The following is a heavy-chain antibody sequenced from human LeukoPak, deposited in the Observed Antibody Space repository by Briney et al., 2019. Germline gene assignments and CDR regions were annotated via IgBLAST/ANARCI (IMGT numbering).Heavy chain of an antibody. Sequence: PGGSLRLSCAASGFTFDDYAMHWVRQAPGKGLEWVSILDSDGSPSYADSVKGRFTISRDNSKNTLDLQMNSLRAEDTAVYYCARAAAGRAYYHYGMDVWGQGTTVTVSS. V-gene: IGHV3-53*01. CDR3: ARAAAGRAYYHYGMDV. J-gene: IGHJ6*02. CDR1: GFTFDDYA. D-gene: IGHD6-13*01. CDR2: LDSDGSP.